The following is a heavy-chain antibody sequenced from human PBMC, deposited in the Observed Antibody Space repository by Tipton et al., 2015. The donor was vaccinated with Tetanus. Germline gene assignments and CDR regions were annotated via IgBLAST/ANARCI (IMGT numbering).Heavy chain of an antibody. CDR3: ARDQGGGRVARLNWFGP. D-gene: IGHD3-16*01. CDR1: GGSISSGGFF. J-gene: IGHJ5*02. V-gene: IGHV4-31*02. Sequence: LRLSCTVSGGSISSGGFFWNWIRQFPGKGLEWIGYVYYSGSTFYNPSLKSRVTMSVDTSNNQFSLRLSSVTAADTAVYYCARDQGGGRVARLNWFGPWGQGTLVTVSS. CDR2: VYYSGST.